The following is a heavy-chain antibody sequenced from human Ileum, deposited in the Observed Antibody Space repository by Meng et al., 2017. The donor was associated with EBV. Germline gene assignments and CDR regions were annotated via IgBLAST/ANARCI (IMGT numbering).Heavy chain of an antibody. V-gene: IGHV1-18*01. CDR3: ARDLWPHIVVVTAPSEF. Sequence: QVQLVQSGAEVKRPGASGKVSCTAAGYTFSSYGFTWVRQAPGQGREWLGWISTYNDNPKYAQKVQGRVTMTADTSTSTAYMELRSLTSDDTAVYYCARDLWPHIVVVTAPSEFWGQGTLVTVSS. CDR1: GYTFSSYG. J-gene: IGHJ4*02. CDR2: ISTYNDNP. D-gene: IGHD2-21*02.